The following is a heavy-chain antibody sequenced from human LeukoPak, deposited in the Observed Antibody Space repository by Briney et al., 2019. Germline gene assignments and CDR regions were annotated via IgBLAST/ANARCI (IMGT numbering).Heavy chain of an antibody. D-gene: IGHD2-21*02. J-gene: IGHJ4*02. V-gene: IGHV3-33*01. CDR1: GFTFSSYG. Sequence: GGSLRLSCAASGFTFSSYGMHWVRRAPGKGLEWVAVIWYDGSNKYYADFVKGRFTISRDNSKNTLYLQMNSLRAEDTAVYYCARDTDCGGDCLTLDYWGQGTLVTVSS. CDR3: ARDTDCGGDCLTLDY. CDR2: IWYDGSNK.